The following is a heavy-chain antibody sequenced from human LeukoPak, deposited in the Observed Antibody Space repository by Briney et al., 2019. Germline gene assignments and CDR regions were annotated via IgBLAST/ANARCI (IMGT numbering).Heavy chain of an antibody. CDR1: GGSFSGYY. CDR2: INHSGST. Sequence: PSETLSLTCAVYGGSFSGYYWSWIRQPPGKGLEWIGEINHSGSTNYNPSLKSRVTTSVDTSKNQFSLKLSSVTAADTAVYYCARGALVITPFDYWGQGTLVTVSS. V-gene: IGHV4-34*01. CDR3: ARGALVITPFDY. D-gene: IGHD3-22*01. J-gene: IGHJ4*02.